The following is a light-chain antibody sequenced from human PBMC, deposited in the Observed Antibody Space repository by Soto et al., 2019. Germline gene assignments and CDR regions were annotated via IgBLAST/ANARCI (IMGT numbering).Light chain of an antibody. CDR3: QHYNSYSWT. V-gene: IGKV1-5*03. CDR2: KAS. J-gene: IGKJ1*01. Sequence: DIQMTQSPSTLSGSVGDRVTITCRASQTISSWLAWYQQKPGKAPKLLIYKASTLESGVPSRFSGSGSGTEFTLTISSLQPDDYATYFCQHYNSYSWTFGQGTKVDIK. CDR1: QTISSW.